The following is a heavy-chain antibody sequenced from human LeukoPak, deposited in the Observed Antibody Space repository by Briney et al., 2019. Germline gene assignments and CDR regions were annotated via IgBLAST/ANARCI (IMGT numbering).Heavy chain of an antibody. CDR2: IYSGGTT. V-gene: IGHV3-53*04. CDR3: ARVDTVMAYYFDL. Sequence: PGGSLRLSCAASGFTVSTNCMTWVRQAPGKGLEWVSTIYSGGTTYYADSVMGRFTISRHNSRNTLHLQMNSLRVEDTAVYYCARVDTVMAYYFDLWGQGTLVTVSS. J-gene: IGHJ4*02. D-gene: IGHD5-18*01. CDR1: GFTVSTNC.